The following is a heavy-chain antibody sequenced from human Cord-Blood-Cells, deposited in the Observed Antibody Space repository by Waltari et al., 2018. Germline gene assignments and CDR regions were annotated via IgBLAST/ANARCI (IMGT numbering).Heavy chain of an antibody. CDR1: GYSISSGYY. Sequence: QVQLQESGPGLVKPSETLSLTCTVSGYSISSGYYWGWIRQPPGKGLEWSGSIYHSGSTYYNPSLKSRVTISVDTSKNQFSLKLSSVTAADTAVDYCARGVWSGYYTMWGQGTLVTVSS. V-gene: IGHV4-38-2*02. D-gene: IGHD3-3*01. CDR3: ARGVWSGYYTM. J-gene: IGHJ4*02. CDR2: IYHSGST.